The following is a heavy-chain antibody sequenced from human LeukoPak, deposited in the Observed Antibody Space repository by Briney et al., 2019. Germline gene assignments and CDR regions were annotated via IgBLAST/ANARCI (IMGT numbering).Heavy chain of an antibody. CDR3: ARDLSGVAGYTYGRGIDY. V-gene: IGHV3-74*01. CDR1: GFTFSSYW. Sequence: PGGSLRLSCAASGFTFSSYWMHWVRQAPGKGLVWVSRINSDGSSTSYADSVKGRFTISRDAKNSVYLQMNSLRAEDTAVYYCARDLSGVAGYTYGRGIDYWGQGTLVTVSS. CDR2: INSDGSST. D-gene: IGHD5-18*01. J-gene: IGHJ4*02.